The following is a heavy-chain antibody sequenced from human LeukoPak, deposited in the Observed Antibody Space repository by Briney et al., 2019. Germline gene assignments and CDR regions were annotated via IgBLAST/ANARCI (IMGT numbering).Heavy chain of an antibody. CDR2: IYYSGSA. Sequence: SETLSLTCTVSGGSISSGDYYWSWIRQPPGKGLEWIGYIYYSGSAYYNPSLKSRVTISVDTSKNQFSLKLSSVTAADTAVYYCARGRTIAARAFGGVIGYYFDYWGQGTLVTVSS. V-gene: IGHV4-30-4*01. CDR1: GGSISSGDYY. D-gene: IGHD3-16*02. J-gene: IGHJ4*02. CDR3: ARGRTIAARAFGGVIGYYFDY.